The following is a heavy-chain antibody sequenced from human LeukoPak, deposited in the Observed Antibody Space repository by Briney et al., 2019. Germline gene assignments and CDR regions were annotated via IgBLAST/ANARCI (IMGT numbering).Heavy chain of an antibody. J-gene: IGHJ4*02. CDR2: FSSSSSYI. CDR3: ARDLLDSSGYHSDY. D-gene: IGHD3-22*01. CDR1: GFTFSSYS. V-gene: IGHV3-21*01. Sequence: GGSLRLSCAASGFTFSSYSMNWVRQAPGKGLEWVSSFSSSSSYIYYADSVKGRFTISRDNAKNSLYLQMNSLRAEDTAVYYCARDLLDSSGYHSDYWGQGTLVTVSS.